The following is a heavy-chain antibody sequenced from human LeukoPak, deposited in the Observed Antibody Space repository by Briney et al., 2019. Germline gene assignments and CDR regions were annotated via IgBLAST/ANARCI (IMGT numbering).Heavy chain of an antibody. CDR3: ARGVGWFGELLEWFDP. J-gene: IGHJ5*02. CDR1: GYTFTSYD. Sequence: ASVKVSCKASGYTFTSYDINWVRQATGQGLEWMGWMNPNSGNTGYAQKFQGRVTMTRNTSISTAYMELSSLRSEDTAVYYCARGVGWFGELLEWFDPWGQGTLVTVSS. CDR2: MNPNSGNT. V-gene: IGHV1-8*01. D-gene: IGHD3-10*01.